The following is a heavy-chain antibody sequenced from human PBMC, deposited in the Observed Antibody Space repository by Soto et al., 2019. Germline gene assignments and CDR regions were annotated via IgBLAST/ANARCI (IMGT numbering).Heavy chain of an antibody. CDR1: GYSFTGYW. Sequence: PGESLKISCTGSGYSFTGYWIGWVRQTPGKGLEWMGIIFPGDSDTRYNPSFEGQVTVSADESISTAYLQWNTLKASDTAMYYCVRPNFGALTHFDFWGQGTLVTVSS. D-gene: IGHD3-16*01. V-gene: IGHV5-51*01. CDR3: VRPNFGALTHFDF. J-gene: IGHJ4*02. CDR2: IFPGDSDT.